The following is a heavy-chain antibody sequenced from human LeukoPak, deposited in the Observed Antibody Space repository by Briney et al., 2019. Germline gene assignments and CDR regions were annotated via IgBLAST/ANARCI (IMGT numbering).Heavy chain of an antibody. J-gene: IGHJ3*02. D-gene: IGHD2-21*01. CDR2: INAGNGNT. V-gene: IGHV1-3*01. CDR1: GYTFTSYA. CDR3: ARDRSDEEDAFDI. Sequence: ASVKVSCKASGYTFTSYAVHWVRRAPGQRLEWMGWINAGNGNTKYSQKFQGRVTITRDTSASTAYMELSSLRSEDTAVYYCARDRSDEEDAFDIWGQGTMVTVSS.